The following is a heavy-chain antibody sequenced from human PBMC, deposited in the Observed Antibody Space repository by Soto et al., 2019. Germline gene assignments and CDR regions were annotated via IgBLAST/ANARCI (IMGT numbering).Heavy chain of an antibody. CDR2: VYATGTS. CDR3: VRDGSKTLRDCFDP. Sequence: SETLSLTCIVSGDSMSKFYWSWIRKTAGKGLEWMGRVYATGTSDYNPSLRSRIAMSVDISKKTFSLRLRSVTAADTGVYYCVRDGSKTLRDCFDPWGQGILVTV. V-gene: IGHV4-4*07. J-gene: IGHJ5*02. CDR1: GDSMSKFY. D-gene: IGHD4-17*01.